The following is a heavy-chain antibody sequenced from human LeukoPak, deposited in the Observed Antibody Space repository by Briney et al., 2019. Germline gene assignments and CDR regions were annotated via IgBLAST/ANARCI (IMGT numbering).Heavy chain of an antibody. D-gene: IGHD2-2*02. V-gene: IGHV3-33*01. CDR3: ARDIVSYYIDY. Sequence: LTGRSLRPSCAASGFTFSRHGMHWVRQAPGKGLEWVAVIWYDGSNKYYAGAVKGRFTISRDNSKNMLYLQMNSLRAEDTAVYYCARDIVSYYIDYWGQGTLVTVSS. CDR2: IWYDGSNK. J-gene: IGHJ4*02. CDR1: GFTFSRHG.